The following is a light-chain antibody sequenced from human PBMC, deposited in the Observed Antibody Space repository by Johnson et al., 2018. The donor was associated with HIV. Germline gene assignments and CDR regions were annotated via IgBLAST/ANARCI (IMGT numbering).Light chain of an antibody. CDR1: SSNIGNNY. J-gene: IGLJ1*01. Sequence: QAVLTQPPSVSAAPRQKVTISCSGSSSNIGNNYVSWYQQLPGTAPKLLIYDNNKRPSGIPDRFSGSKSGTSATLGITGLQTGDEADYYGGTWDTSLRSGYVFGTGTKVTVL. CDR3: GTWDTSLRSGYV. V-gene: IGLV1-51*01. CDR2: DNN.